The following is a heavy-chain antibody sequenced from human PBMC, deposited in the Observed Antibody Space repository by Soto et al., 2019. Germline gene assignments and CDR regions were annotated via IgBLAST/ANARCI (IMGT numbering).Heavy chain of an antibody. CDR3: TTDRTWAHDYGMDV. Sequence: GARRVPLGAPGFTFSNASENLGRPAPGKGLEWVGRIKSKTDGGTTDYAAPVKGRFTISRDDSKNTLYLQMNSLKTEDTAVYYCTTDRTWAHDYGMDVWGQGTTVTVSS. J-gene: IGHJ6*02. CDR1: GFTFSNAS. CDR2: IKSKTDGGTT. V-gene: IGHV3-15*07.